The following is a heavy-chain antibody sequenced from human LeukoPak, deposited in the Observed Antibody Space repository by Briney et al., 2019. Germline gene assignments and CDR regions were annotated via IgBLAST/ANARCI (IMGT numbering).Heavy chain of an antibody. CDR1: GFTFNTYG. CDR2: ISGSGGAT. J-gene: IGHJ6*03. Sequence: GGSLRLSCAASGFTFNTYGMSWVRQAPGKGLEWVSGISGSGGATYYADSVKGRFTISRDDPHNTQYLQMNSLRAEDTAVYFCARDGTLWFGELEMPYYYMDVWGKGTTVTVSS. CDR3: ARDGTLWFGELEMPYYYMDV. V-gene: IGHV3-23*01. D-gene: IGHD3-10*01.